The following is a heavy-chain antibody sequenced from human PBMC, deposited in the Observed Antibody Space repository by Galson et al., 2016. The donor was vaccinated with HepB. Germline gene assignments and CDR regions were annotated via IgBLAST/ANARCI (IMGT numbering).Heavy chain of an antibody. CDR1: GFTFRSCA. V-gene: IGHV3-23*01. J-gene: IGHJ4*02. D-gene: IGHD3-9*01. CDR3: AKAHYDILTGYWPYFDY. CDR2: ISGSGGST. Sequence: SLRLSCAASGFTFRSCAMSWVRQAPGTGLEWVSGISGSGGSTYYADSVKGRITISRDNSKNTLYLQMDRLRVEDTAVYYCAKAHYDILTGYWPYFDYWGQGTLVTVSS.